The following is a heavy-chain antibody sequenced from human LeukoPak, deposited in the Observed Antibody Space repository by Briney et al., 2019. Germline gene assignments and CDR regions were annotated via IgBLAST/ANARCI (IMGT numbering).Heavy chain of an antibody. J-gene: IGHJ5*02. Sequence: ASVKVSCKASGYTFTSYGISWVRQASGQGLEWMGWISAYNGNTNYAQKLQGRVTMTTDTSTSTAYMELRSLRSDDTAVYYCARAGCPGYSSSCNWFDPWGQGTLVTVSS. CDR2: ISAYNGNT. CDR3: ARAGCPGYSSSCNWFDP. V-gene: IGHV1-18*01. CDR1: GYTFTSYG. D-gene: IGHD6-13*01.